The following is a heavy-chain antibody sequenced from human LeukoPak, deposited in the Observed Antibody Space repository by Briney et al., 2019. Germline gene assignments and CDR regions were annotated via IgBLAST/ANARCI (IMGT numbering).Heavy chain of an antibody. D-gene: IGHD5-18*01. J-gene: IGHJ4*02. V-gene: IGHV1-69*04. Sequence: SVKVSCKASGYTFTSYAISWVRQAPGQGLEWMGRIIPILGIANYAQKFQGRVTITADKSMSTAYMELSSLRSEDTAVYYCARVGRGYSYGDDYWGQGTLVTVSS. CDR1: GYTFTSYA. CDR3: ARVGRGYSYGDDY. CDR2: IIPILGIA.